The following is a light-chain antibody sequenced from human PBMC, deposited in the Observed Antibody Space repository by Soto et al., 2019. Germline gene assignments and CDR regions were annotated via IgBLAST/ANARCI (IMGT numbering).Light chain of an antibody. J-gene: IGKJ2*01. Sequence: AIQMTQSPSSLSASAGDRVTITCRASQGIRNDLGWYQQKPGRAPRLLIFAASTLQNGVPSRFSGSGSGTDFTLTISSMQPEDVATYYCLQDYSRPYTFGEGTRVEIK. CDR3: LQDYSRPYT. V-gene: IGKV1-6*01. CDR1: QGIRND. CDR2: AAS.